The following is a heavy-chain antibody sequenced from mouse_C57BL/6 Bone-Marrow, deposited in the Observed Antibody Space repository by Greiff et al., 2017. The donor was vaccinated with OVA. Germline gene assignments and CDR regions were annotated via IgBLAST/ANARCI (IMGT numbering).Heavy chain of an antibody. CDR3: ASRYYGSSIAMDY. CDR1: GYTFTSYW. V-gene: IGHV1-64*01. Sequence: VQLQQPGAELVKPGASVKLSCKASGYTFTSYWMHWVKQRPGQGLEWIGMIHPNSGSTNYNEKFKSKATLTVDKSSSTAYMQLSSLTSEDSAVYYCASRYYGSSIAMDYWGQGTSVTVSS. D-gene: IGHD1-1*01. J-gene: IGHJ4*01. CDR2: IHPNSGST.